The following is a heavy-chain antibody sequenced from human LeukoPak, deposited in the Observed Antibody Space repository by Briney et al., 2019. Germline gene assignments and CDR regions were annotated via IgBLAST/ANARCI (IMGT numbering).Heavy chain of an antibody. J-gene: IGHJ4*02. Sequence: SETLSLTCTVSGGSISSGGYYWSWIRQPPGKGLEWIGYIYHSGSTYYNPSLKSRVTISVDRSKNQFSLKLSSVTAADTAVYYCASTDDFWSGYRIDHWGQGTLVTVSS. V-gene: IGHV4-30-2*01. D-gene: IGHD3-3*01. CDR3: ASTDDFWSGYRIDH. CDR1: GGSISSGGYY. CDR2: IYHSGST.